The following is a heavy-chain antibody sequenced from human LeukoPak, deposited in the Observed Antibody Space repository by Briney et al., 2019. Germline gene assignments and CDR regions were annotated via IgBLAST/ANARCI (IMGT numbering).Heavy chain of an antibody. CDR3: AKGGTTYCGGDCYRFDY. J-gene: IGHJ4*02. D-gene: IGHD2-21*01. Sequence: GGSLRLSCAASGFTFSSYAMSWVRQAPGKGLEWVSAISGSGGSTYYADSVKGRFTISIDNSKNTLYLQMNSLRAEDTAVYYCAKGGTTYCGGDCYRFDYWGQGNMVTVSS. CDR1: GFTFSSYA. CDR2: ISGSGGST. V-gene: IGHV3-23*01.